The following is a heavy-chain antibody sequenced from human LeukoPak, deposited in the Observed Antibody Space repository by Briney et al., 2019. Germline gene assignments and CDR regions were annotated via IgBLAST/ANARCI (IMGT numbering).Heavy chain of an antibody. Sequence: SETLSLTCAVYGGSFSGYYWSWIRQPPGKGLEWIGEINHSGSTNYNPSLKGRVTISVDTSKNQFSLKLSSVTAADTAVYYCARGTGYYGSSGFDPWGQGTLVTVSS. D-gene: IGHD3-10*01. CDR1: GGSFSGYY. CDR2: INHSGST. V-gene: IGHV4-34*01. J-gene: IGHJ5*02. CDR3: ARGTGYYGSSGFDP.